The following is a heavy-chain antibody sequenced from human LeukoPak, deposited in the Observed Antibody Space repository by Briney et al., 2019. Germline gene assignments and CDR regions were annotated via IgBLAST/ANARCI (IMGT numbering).Heavy chain of an antibody. CDR2: INHSGST. CDR3: ARGPGIAVAADY. J-gene: IGHJ4*02. CDR1: GGSFSGYY. D-gene: IGHD6-19*01. Sequence: SETLSLTCAVYGGSFSGYYWSWIRQPPGKGLEWIGEINHSGSTNYNPSLKSRVTISVDTSKNQFSLKLSSVTAADTAVYYCARGPGIAVAADYWGQGTLVTVSS. V-gene: IGHV4-34*01.